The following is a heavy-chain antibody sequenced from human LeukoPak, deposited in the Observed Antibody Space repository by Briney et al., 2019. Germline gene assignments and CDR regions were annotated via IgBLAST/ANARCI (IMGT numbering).Heavy chain of an antibody. CDR2: IYYSGST. J-gene: IGHJ5*02. V-gene: IGHV4-59*12. CDR1: GGSISSYY. Sequence: SETLSLTCTVSGGSISSYYWSWIRQPPGKGLEWIGYIYYSGSTNYNPSLKGRVTISVDTSKNQFSLKLSSVTAADTAVYYCARVVVTPGNWFDPWGQGTLVTVSS. CDR3: ARVVVTPGNWFDP. D-gene: IGHD4-23*01.